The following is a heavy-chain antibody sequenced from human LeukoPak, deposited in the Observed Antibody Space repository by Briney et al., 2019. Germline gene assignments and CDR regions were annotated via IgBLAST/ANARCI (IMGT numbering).Heavy chain of an antibody. CDR2: VRPNTGGT. V-gene: IGHV1-2*02. CDR1: GYTFTDYY. J-gene: IGHJ4*02. D-gene: IGHD4-11*01. Sequence: SVKVSCKASGYTFTDYYMHWVRQAPGQGLEWLGWVRPNTGGTNYAQKFQGRVTMTRDTSITTAYMELSGLRSDDTAVYYCAREATVTFHYFDYWDQGTLVTVSS. CDR3: AREATVTFHYFDY.